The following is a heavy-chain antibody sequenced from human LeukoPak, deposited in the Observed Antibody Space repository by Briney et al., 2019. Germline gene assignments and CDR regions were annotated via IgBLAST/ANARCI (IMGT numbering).Heavy chain of an antibody. Sequence: GGSLRLSCAASGFTFSTYWVHWVRQAPGKGLAWVSRITSDGSSTSYADSVKGRFTISRDNTKNTLYLQMKSLRAEDTAVYYCARSPVRSVADTGAVNWYFDIWGRGTMVTVSS. D-gene: IGHD6-19*01. V-gene: IGHV3-74*01. CDR1: GFTFSTYW. CDR2: ITSDGSST. CDR3: ARSPVRSVADTGAVNWYFDI. J-gene: IGHJ2*01.